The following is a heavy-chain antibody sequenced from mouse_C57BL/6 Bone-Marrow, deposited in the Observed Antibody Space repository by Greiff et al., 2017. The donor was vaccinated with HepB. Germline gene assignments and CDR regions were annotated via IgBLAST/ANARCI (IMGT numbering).Heavy chain of an antibody. CDR1: GYSITSDY. Sequence: EVQLVESGPGLAKPSQTLSLTCSVTGYSITSDYWNWIRKFPGNKLEYMGYISYSGSTYYNPSLKSRISITRDTSKNQYYLQLNSVTTEDTATYYCASSYYSNYGAMDYWGQGTSVTVSS. D-gene: IGHD2-5*01. CDR3: ASSYYSNYGAMDY. CDR2: ISYSGST. V-gene: IGHV3-8*01. J-gene: IGHJ4*01.